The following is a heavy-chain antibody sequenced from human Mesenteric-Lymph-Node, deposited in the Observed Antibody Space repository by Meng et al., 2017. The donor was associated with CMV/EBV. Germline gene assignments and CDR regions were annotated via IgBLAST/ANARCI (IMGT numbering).Heavy chain of an antibody. J-gene: IGHJ4*02. CDR2: IYYSGST. D-gene: IGHD6-19*01. V-gene: IGHV4-39*01. CDR1: GGSISSSSYY. Sequence: CTVSGGSISSSSYYWGWIRQPPGEGLEWIGSIYYSGSTYYNPSLKSRVTISVDTSKNQFSLKLSSVTAADTAVYYCASIIAVAGDYWGQGTLVTVSS. CDR3: ASIIAVAGDY.